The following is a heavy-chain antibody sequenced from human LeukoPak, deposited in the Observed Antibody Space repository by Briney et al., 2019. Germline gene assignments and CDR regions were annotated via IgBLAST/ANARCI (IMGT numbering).Heavy chain of an antibody. CDR1: GFTFSSYS. CDR3: ARERDYGDYRFDY. V-gene: IGHV3-48*01. Sequence: GGSLRLSCTASGFTFSSYSMNWVRQAPGKGLEWVPYISSSSSTIYYADSVKGRFTISRDNAKNSLYLQMNSLRAEDTAVYYCARERDYGDYRFDYWGQGTLVTVSS. D-gene: IGHD4-17*01. J-gene: IGHJ4*02. CDR2: ISSSSSTI.